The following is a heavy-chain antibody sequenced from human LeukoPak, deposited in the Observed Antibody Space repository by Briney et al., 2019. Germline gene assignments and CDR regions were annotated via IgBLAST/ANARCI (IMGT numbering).Heavy chain of an antibody. J-gene: IGHJ3*02. CDR1: GFTFSDYR. CDR3: AKAPPPYCSGGSCFDAFDI. D-gene: IGHD2-15*01. V-gene: IGHV3-48*01. CDR2: ISSSGTTI. Sequence: GGSLRLSCAASGFTFSDYRMNWVRQAPGKGLEWISYISSSGTTIYYADSVKGRFTISRDNSKNTLYLQMNSLKAEGTAEYFCAKAPPPYCSGGSCFDAFDIWGQGTMVTVSS.